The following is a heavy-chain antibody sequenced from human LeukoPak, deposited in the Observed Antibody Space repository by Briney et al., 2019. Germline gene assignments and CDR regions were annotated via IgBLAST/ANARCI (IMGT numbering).Heavy chain of an antibody. CDR2: INHSGST. J-gene: IGHJ5*02. Sequence: PSETLSLTCAVYGGSFSGYYWSWIRQPPGKGLEWIGEINHSGSTNYNPSLKSRVTISVDTSKNQFSLKLSSVTAADTAVYYCARSPYDYVWGSYRFDGNWFDPWGQGTLVTVSS. V-gene: IGHV4-34*01. CDR3: ARSPYDYVWGSYRFDGNWFDP. CDR1: GGSFSGYY. D-gene: IGHD3-16*02.